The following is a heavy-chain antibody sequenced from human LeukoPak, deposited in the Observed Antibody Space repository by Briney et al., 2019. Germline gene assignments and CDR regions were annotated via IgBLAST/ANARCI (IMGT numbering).Heavy chain of an antibody. CDR1: GGSISSYY. J-gene: IGHJ4*02. CDR3: ARRGLVAATIDY. D-gene: IGHD2-15*01. CDR2: IYYSGST. Sequence: SETLSLTCTVSGGSISSYYWSWLRQPPGKGLEWIEYIYYSGSTNYNPPLKSRVALSVDTSKNQFSLKLSSVTAADTAVYYCARRGLVAATIDYWGQGTLVTVSS. V-gene: IGHV4-59*01.